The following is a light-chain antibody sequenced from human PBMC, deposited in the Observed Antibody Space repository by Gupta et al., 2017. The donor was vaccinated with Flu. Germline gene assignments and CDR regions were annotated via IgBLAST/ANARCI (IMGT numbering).Light chain of an antibody. J-gene: IGKJ4*01. CDR3: MQSLQIIPFT. CDR2: LGS. Sequence: DIVMTQSPLSLPVTPGEPASISCRSSQSLLHSNGYNYLDWYLQKPGQSPQLLIYLGSNRASGVPDRFSGSGSGTDFTLKISRVEAEDVGVYYCMQSLQIIPFTFGGGTKVEIK. V-gene: IGKV2-28*01. CDR1: QSLLHSNGYNY.